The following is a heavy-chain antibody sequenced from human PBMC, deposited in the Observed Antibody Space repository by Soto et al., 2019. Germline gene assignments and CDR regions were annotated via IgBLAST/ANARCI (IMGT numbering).Heavy chain of an antibody. CDR2: IYYSGST. CDR3: ASVGGYSYGSSAYYYYGMDV. D-gene: IGHD5-18*01. Sequence: QVQLQESGPGLVKPSQTLSLTCTVSGGSISSGDYYWSWIRQPPGKGLEWIGYIYYSGSTYYNPSLKSRVTISVDTSKNQFSLKLSSVTAADTAVYYCASVGGYSYGSSAYYYYGMDVWGQGTTVTVSS. CDR1: GGSISSGDYY. V-gene: IGHV4-30-4*01. J-gene: IGHJ6*02.